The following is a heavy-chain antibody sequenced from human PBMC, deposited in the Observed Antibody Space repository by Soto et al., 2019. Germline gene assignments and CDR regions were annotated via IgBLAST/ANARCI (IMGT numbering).Heavy chain of an antibody. J-gene: IGHJ4*02. V-gene: IGHV1-69*13. D-gene: IGHD2-15*01. CDR3: AREGRGVAATDY. CDR2: IIPIFGTA. CDR1: GGTFSSYA. Sequence: SVKVSCKASGGTFSSYAISCVRQAPGQGLEWMGGIIPIFGTANYAQKFQGRVTITADESTSTAYMELSSLRSEDTAVYYCAREGRGVAATDYWGQGTLVTVSS.